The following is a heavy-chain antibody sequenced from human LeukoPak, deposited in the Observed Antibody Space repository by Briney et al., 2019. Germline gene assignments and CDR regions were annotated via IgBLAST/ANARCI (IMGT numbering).Heavy chain of an antibody. D-gene: IGHD6-6*01. J-gene: IGHJ4*02. Sequence: GGSLRLSCSASGFTFSSYAMHWVRQAPGKGLEYVSAISSNGGSTYYADSVKGRFTISRDNSKNTLYLQMSSLRAEDTAVYYCVKDPYSSSSGEDYWGQGTLVTVSS. CDR2: ISSNGGST. CDR3: VKDPYSSSSGEDY. V-gene: IGHV3-64D*06. CDR1: GFTFSSYA.